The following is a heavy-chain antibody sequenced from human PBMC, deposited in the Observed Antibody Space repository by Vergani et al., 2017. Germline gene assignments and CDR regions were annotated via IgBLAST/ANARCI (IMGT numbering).Heavy chain of an antibody. D-gene: IGHD1-1*01. CDR3: ARHTTYTDS. CDR1: EYSFGHYW. CDR2: IYPADSDT. J-gene: IGHJ4*02. Sequence: EAELVQSGPEMRKPGESLKISCKGSEYSFGHYWIGWVRQMPGKGLEWMGIIYPADSDTRYSPSFQGQVTISADKSISTAFLQWDSLKASDTALYYCARHTTYTDSWGQGTLVTVSS. V-gene: IGHV5-51*01.